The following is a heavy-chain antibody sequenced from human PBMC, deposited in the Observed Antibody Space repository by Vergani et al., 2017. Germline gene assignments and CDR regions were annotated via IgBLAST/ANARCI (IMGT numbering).Heavy chain of an antibody. D-gene: IGHD3-10*01. J-gene: IGHJ6*02. V-gene: IGHV3-33*01. Sequence: QVQLVESGGGVVQPGRSLRLSCAASGFTFSSYGMHWVRQAPGKGLEWVAVIWYDGSNKYYADSVKGRFTISRDNSKNTLYLQMNSLRAEDTAVYYCARDPGDLWFGYYYGMDVWGQGTTVTVSS. CDR1: GFTFSSYG. CDR3: ARDPGDLWFGYYYGMDV. CDR2: IWYDGSNK.